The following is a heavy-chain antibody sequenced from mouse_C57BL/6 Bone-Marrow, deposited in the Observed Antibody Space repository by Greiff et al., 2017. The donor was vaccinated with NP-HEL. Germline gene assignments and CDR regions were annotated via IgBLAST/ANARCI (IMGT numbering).Heavy chain of an antibody. J-gene: IGHJ4*01. Sequence: EVNLVESEGGLVQPGSSMKLSCTASGFTFSDYYMAWVRQVPEKGLEWVANINHDGSSTYYLDTLKSRFIISRDNAKNILYLQMSSLKSEDTATYYCARASSNYDAMDYWGQGTSVTVSS. CDR2: INHDGSST. D-gene: IGHD2-5*01. V-gene: IGHV5-16*01. CDR1: GFTFSDYY. CDR3: ARASSNYDAMDY.